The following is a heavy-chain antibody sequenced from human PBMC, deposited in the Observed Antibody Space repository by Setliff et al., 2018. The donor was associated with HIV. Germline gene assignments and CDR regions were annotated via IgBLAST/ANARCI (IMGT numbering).Heavy chain of an antibody. CDR1: GFTFSNYN. J-gene: IGHJ6*03. CDR3: ARDGRITIFGVGIVGDWYDYYYMDV. Sequence: GSLRLSCAASGFTFSNYNMNWVRQAPGKGLEWVSSISSSGTYIYYADSMKGRFTVSRDNAKNSLYLQMNSLKAEDTAVYYCARDGRITIFGVGIVGDWYDYYYMDVWGKGTTVTVSS. V-gene: IGHV3-21*06. D-gene: IGHD3-3*01. CDR2: ISSSGTYI.